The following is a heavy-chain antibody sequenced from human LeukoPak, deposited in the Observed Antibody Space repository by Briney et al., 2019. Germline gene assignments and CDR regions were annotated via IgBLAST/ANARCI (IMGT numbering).Heavy chain of an antibody. V-gene: IGHV3-9*01. CDR1: GFTFDDYA. J-gene: IGHJ4*02. Sequence: GGSLRLSCAASGFTFDDYAMHWVRQAPGKGLEWVSGISWNSGSIGYADSVKGRFTISRDNAKNSLYLQMNSLRAEDTALYYCAKGTGLCDYSYDYWGQGTLVTVSP. D-gene: IGHD4-17*01. CDR2: ISWNSGSI. CDR3: AKGTGLCDYSYDY.